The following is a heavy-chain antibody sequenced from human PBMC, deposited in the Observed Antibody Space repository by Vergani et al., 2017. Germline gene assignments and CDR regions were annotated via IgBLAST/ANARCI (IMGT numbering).Heavy chain of an antibody. V-gene: IGHV3-23*01. CDR3: AKDRGGDYPGYFDY. J-gene: IGHJ4*02. CDR1: GFTFSSYA. D-gene: IGHD4-17*01. CDR2: ISSSGGST. Sequence: EVQLLESGGGLVQPGGSLRLPCAASGFTFSSYAMSWVRQAPGKGLEWVSAISSSGGSTYYADSVKGRFTISRDNSENTLYLQMNNLRAEDTAVYYCAKDRGGDYPGYFDYWGQGTLVTVSS.